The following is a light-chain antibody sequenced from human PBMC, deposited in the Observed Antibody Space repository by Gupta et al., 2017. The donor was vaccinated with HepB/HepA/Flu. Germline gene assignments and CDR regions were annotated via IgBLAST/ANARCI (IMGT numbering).Light chain of an antibody. CDR1: QSVLYSSNNKNY. CDR3: QQYYSTPLT. V-gene: IGKV4-1*01. CDR2: WAS. J-gene: IGKJ4*01. Sequence: DIVMTPSPDSLSGSLGERATINCKSSQSVLYSSNNKNYLAWYPQKPGQPPKLLIYWASTRESGVPDRFSGSGSGTDFTLTISSLQAEDVAVYYCQQYYSTPLTFGGGTKVEIK.